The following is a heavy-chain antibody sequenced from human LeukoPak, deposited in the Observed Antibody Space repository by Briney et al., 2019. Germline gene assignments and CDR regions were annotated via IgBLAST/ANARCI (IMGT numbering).Heavy chain of an antibody. D-gene: IGHD3-10*01. Sequence: ASVKVSCKASGGTFSSYAISWVRQAPGQGLEWMGIINPSGGSTSYAQKFQGRVTMTRDMSTSTVYMELSSLRSEDTAVYYCARGRGRDYWGQGTLVTVSS. V-gene: IGHV1-46*01. J-gene: IGHJ4*02. CDR1: GGTFSSYA. CDR2: INPSGGST. CDR3: ARGRGRDY.